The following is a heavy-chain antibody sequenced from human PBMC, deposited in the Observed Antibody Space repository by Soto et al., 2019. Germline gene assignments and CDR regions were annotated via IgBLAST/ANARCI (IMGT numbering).Heavy chain of an antibody. Sequence: QVHLQQRGAGLLKPSETLSLNCVVSGESFSGYYWSWIRQTPGMGLEWIGEVDHRGSTTYNPSLKNRASISIDSSKNLFSLELTSVTAADTALYFCARYEYGNSLYGVDVWGQGTRVTV. D-gene: IGHD1-7*01. CDR2: VDHRGST. V-gene: IGHV4-34*02. CDR1: GESFSGYY. CDR3: ARYEYGNSLYGVDV. J-gene: IGHJ6*02.